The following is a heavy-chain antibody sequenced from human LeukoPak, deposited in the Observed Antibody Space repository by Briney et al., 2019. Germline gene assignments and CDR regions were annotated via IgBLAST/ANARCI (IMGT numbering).Heavy chain of an antibody. V-gene: IGHV1-2*02. D-gene: IGHD6-13*01. CDR1: GYTLNGYY. J-gene: IGHJ3*02. CDR3: ARVGIAAAAPRAFDI. CDR2: INHNSGGT. Sequence: ASVKAYCQASGYTLNGYYLHCVLQAPGQRLGWMGWINHNSGGTSYAQKFQGRVTMTRDTSISTAYMELSRLRSDDTAVYYCARVGIAAAAPRAFDIWGQGTMVTVSS.